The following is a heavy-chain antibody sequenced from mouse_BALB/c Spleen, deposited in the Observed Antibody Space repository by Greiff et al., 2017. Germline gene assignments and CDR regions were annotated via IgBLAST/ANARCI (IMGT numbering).Heavy chain of an antibody. CDR2: ISYDGSN. V-gene: IGHV3-6*02. J-gene: IGHJ3*01. CDR3: ARDGITSAY. CDR1: GYSITSGYY. Sequence: ESGPGLVKPSQSLSLTCSVTGYSITSGYYWNWIRQFPGNKLEWMGYISYDGSNNYNPSLKNRISITRDTSKNQFFLKLNSVTTEDTATYYCARDGITSAYWGQGTLVTVSA. D-gene: IGHD2-4*01.